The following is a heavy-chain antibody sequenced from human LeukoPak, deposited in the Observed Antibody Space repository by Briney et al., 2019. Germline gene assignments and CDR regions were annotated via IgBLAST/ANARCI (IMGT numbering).Heavy chain of an antibody. CDR2: IYYSGRT. J-gene: IGHJ4*02. Sequence: SETLSLTCAVSGYSISSGNWWGWIRQPPGKGLEWIGYIYYSGRTYYNPTLKSRVTMSVDTSKNQFSLNLSSVTAVDTAVYFCARRSGGWDFDYWGQGTLVSVAS. V-gene: IGHV4-28*01. CDR1: GYSISSGNW. D-gene: IGHD6-19*01. CDR3: ARRSGGWDFDY.